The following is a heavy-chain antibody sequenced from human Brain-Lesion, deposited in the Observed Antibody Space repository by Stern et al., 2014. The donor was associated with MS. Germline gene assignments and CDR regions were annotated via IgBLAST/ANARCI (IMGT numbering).Heavy chain of an antibody. CDR1: GYRFTSNW. D-gene: IGHD6-6*01. CDR3: ARRGDSSSSGFDY. J-gene: IGHJ4*02. CDR2: IWTGDSDT. V-gene: IGHV5-51*01. Sequence: VQLGQSGAEVKKPGESLKISCKGSGYRFTSNWIGWVRQKPGKGLEWMGIIWTGDSDTRYSPSFQGQVTISADKSISTAYLQWSSLQASDTAMYYCARRGDSSSSGFDYWGQGTLVIVSS.